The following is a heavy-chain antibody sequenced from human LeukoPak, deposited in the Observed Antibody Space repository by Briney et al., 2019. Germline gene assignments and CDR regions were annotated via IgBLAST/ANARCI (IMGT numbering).Heavy chain of an antibody. V-gene: IGHV1-2*02. CDR3: ARDLLAAAGTAVDY. J-gene: IGHJ4*02. Sequence: ASVKVPCKASGYTFTGYYMHWMRQAPGQGLEWMGWINPNSGGTNYAQKFQGRVTMTRDTSISTAYMELSRLRSDDTAVYYCARDLLAAAGTAVDYWGQGTLVTVSS. CDR1: GYTFTGYY. D-gene: IGHD6-13*01. CDR2: INPNSGGT.